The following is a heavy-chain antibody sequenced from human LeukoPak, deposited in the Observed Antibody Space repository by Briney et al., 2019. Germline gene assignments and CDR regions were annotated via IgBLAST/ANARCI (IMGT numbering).Heavy chain of an antibody. V-gene: IGHV5-51*01. CDR3: ACRMFASNWFQP. J-gene: IGHJ5*02. D-gene: IGHD3-10*02. CDR1: GHSFIDYW. Sequence: GESLKISCQGSGHSFIDYWIGWVRQMPGKGLEWMAVIYPGDSRTRYNPSFQGQVTISADKSINTAYLEWNSLKASDTALYYCACRMFASNWFQPWGQGTLVTVSS. CDR2: IYPGDSRT.